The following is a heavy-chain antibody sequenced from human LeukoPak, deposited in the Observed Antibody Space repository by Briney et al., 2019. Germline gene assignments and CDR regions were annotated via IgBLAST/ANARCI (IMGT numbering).Heavy chain of an antibody. V-gene: IGHV4-59*01. CDR3: ARSRGGFGDYGSWFDP. Sequence: SETLSLTCTVSGDSLSSYFWSWIRQPPGKGLEWIAYNHDSGTTNYNPSLKSRVTTSIDTSKNQFSLKLNSVTPADTAVYYCARSRGGFGDYGSWFDPWGQGTLVTVSS. D-gene: IGHD4-17*01. CDR2: NHDSGTT. J-gene: IGHJ5*02. CDR1: GDSLSSYF.